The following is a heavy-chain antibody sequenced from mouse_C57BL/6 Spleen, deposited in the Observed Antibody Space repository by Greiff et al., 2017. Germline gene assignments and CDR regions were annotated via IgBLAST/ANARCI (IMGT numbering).Heavy chain of an antibody. D-gene: IGHD1-1*01. CDR3: AREEYYGSSGFAY. Sequence: QVQLQQPGTELVKPGASVKLSCKASGYTFTSYWMHWVKQRPGQGLEWIGNINPSTGGPNYNEKFKSKATLTVDKSSSTAYLQLSSLTSEDSAVYYCAREEYYGSSGFAYWGQGTLVTVSA. CDR2: INPSTGGP. V-gene: IGHV1-53*01. J-gene: IGHJ3*01. CDR1: GYTFTSYW.